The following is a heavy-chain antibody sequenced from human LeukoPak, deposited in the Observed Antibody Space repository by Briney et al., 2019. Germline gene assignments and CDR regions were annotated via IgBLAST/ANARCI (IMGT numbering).Heavy chain of an antibody. D-gene: IGHD1-1*01. J-gene: IGHJ3*02. CDR1: GYTFTSYG. V-gene: IGHV1-18*01. CDR3: ARDEEGTTGTPAFDI. Sequence: ASVKVSCKASGYTFTSYGISWVRQAPGQGLEWMGWISAYNGNTNYAQKLQGRVTMTTDTSTSIAYMELRSLRSDDTAVYYCARDEEGTTGTPAFDIWGQGTMVTVSS. CDR2: ISAYNGNT.